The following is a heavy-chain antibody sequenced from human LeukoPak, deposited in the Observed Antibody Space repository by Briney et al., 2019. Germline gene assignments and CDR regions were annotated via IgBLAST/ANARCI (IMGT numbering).Heavy chain of an antibody. CDR3: ARTLDY. J-gene: IGHJ4*02. CDR2: ISYDGSNK. CDR1: GFTFSSYA. Sequence: GGSLRLSCAASGFTFSSYAMHWVRQAPGKGLEWVAVISYDGSNKYYADSVKGRFTISRDNSKNTLYLQMNSLRAEDTAVYYCARTLDYWGQGTLVTVSS. V-gene: IGHV3-30*04.